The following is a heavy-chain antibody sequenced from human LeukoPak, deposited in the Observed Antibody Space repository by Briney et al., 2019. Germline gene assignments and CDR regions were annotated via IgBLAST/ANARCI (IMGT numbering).Heavy chain of an antibody. CDR2: IYPGDSDT. Sequence: GESLKISCKGSGYSFTSYWIGWVRQMPGKGLEWMGIIYPGDSDTRYNPSFQGQVTISADKSISTAYLQWNSLKASDTAMYYCAIGGRGYTYGWVIFDYWGQGTLVTVSS. D-gene: IGHD5-18*01. V-gene: IGHV5-51*01. CDR3: AIGGRGYTYGWVIFDY. J-gene: IGHJ4*02. CDR1: GYSFTSYW.